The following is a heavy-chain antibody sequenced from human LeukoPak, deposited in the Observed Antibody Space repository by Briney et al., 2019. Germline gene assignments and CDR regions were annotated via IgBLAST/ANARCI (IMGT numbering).Heavy chain of an antibody. D-gene: IGHD5-18*01. CDR1: GFTFSSYG. J-gene: IGHJ4*02. Sequence: GRSLRLPCAASGFTFSSYGMHWVRQAPGKGLEWVAVISYDGSNKYYADSVKGRFTISRDNSKNTLYLQMNSLRAEDTAVYYCAKAPGSGTAMVTNDYWGQGTLVTVSS. CDR2: ISYDGSNK. CDR3: AKAPGSGTAMVTNDY. V-gene: IGHV3-30*18.